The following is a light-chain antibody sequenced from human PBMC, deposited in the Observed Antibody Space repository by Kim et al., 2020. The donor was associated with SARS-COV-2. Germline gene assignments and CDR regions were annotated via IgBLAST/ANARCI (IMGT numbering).Light chain of an antibody. CDR1: TSNIARNF. Sequence: GQRATISCSGSTSNIARNFVYWYRQFPGAAPKLLIYRDDQRPSGLPERFSGSRSGTSASLAISGLRSEDEADYYCATWDDSLGGWIFGGGTKLTVL. J-gene: IGLJ2*01. CDR3: ATWDDSLGGWI. V-gene: IGLV1-47*01. CDR2: RDD.